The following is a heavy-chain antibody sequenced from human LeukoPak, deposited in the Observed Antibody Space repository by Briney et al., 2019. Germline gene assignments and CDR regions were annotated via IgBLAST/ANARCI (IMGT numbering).Heavy chain of an antibody. CDR2: FDSENNKM. CDR1: GYSLSDLS. V-gene: IGHV1-24*01. D-gene: IGHD6-19*01. J-gene: IGHJ4*02. Sequence: GASVTVSFKFSGYSLSDLSIHWVREAPGEGLEWMGGFDSENNKMVYSQKFQGRVTMTEDTSADTAYMELTSLRSEDTAVYFCATDRVYRSSGRSWGFFDYWGQGTLVIVSS. CDR3: ATDRVYRSSGRSWGFFDY.